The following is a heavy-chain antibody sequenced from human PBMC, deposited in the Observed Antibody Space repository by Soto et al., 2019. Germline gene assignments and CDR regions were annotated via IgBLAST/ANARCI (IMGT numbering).Heavy chain of an antibody. D-gene: IGHD3-22*01. CDR1: GFTFGDYA. CDR2: IRSKAYGGTT. J-gene: IGHJ5*02. V-gene: IGHV3-49*03. Sequence: TGGSLRLSCTASGFTFGDYAMSWFRQAPGKGLEWVGFIRSKAYGGTTQYAASVKGRFTISRDDSKSIAYLQMNSPKTEDTAVYYCTTNYYDSSGYDNWFDPWGQGTLVTSPQ. CDR3: TTNYYDSSGYDNWFDP.